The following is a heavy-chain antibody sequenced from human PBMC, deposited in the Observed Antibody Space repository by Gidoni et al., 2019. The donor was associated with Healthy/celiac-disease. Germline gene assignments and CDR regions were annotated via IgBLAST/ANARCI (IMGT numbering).Heavy chain of an antibody. CDR3: ARVPTFTYYYDSSGYDAFDI. CDR2: ISSSSSYI. J-gene: IGHJ3*02. Sequence: EVQLVESGGGLVKPGGSLRLSCAASGFTFSSYSMNWVREAPGKGLEWVSSISSSSSYIYYADSVKGRFTSARDNAKNSRYLQRNSLRAEDTAVYYWARVPTFTYYYDSSGYDAFDIWGQGTMVTVSS. CDR1: GFTFSSYS. V-gene: IGHV3-21*01. D-gene: IGHD3-22*01.